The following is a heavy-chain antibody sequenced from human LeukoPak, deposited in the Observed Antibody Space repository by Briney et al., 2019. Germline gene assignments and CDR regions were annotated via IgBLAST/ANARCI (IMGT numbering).Heavy chain of an antibody. CDR1: GFTVSSNY. Sequence: GGSLRLSCAASGFTVSSNYMSWVRQAPGKGLEWVSVIYSGGSTYYADSVKGRFTISRDNSKNTLYLQMNSLRAEDTAVYYCAKDRIGYSGYDFFDYWGQGTLVTVSS. V-gene: IGHV3-53*05. D-gene: IGHD5-12*01. CDR2: IYSGGST. CDR3: AKDRIGYSGYDFFDY. J-gene: IGHJ4*02.